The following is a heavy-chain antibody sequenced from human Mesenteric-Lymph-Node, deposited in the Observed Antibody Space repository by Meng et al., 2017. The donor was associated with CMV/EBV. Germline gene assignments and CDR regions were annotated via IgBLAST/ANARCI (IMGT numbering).Heavy chain of an antibody. CDR1: GFTFSDYY. CDR2: ISTSGSTI. D-gene: IGHD1-14*01. CDR3: AKDRVGTGTTPFYFDY. Sequence: GESLKISCAASGFTFSDYYMSWIRQAPGKGLEWVSYISTSGSTIYYADSVKGRFTISRDNAKNTLYLQMNSLRAEDTAVYYCAKDRVGTGTTPFYFDYWGQGTLVTVSS. V-gene: IGHV3-11*04. J-gene: IGHJ4*02.